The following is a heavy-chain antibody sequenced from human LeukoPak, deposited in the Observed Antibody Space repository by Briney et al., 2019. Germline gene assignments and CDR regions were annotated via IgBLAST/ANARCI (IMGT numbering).Heavy chain of an antibody. V-gene: IGHV3-30*04. CDR2: ISYDGSNK. CDR1: GFTFSTYA. Sequence: GGSLRLSCAASGFTFSTYAMHWVRQAPGKGLEWVAAISYDGSNKNYADSVKGRFTNSRDNSKNTLYLQMNSLRAEDTAAYYCARGGRWLQATAFDIWGQGTMVTVSS. J-gene: IGHJ3*02. CDR3: ARGGRWLQATAFDI. D-gene: IGHD5-24*01.